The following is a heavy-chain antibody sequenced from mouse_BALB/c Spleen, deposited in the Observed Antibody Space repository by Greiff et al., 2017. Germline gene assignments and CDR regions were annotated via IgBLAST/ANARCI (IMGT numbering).Heavy chain of an antibody. V-gene: IGHV2-9*02. CDR3: AGKTSLPYFDY. CDR2: IWAGGST. CDR1: GFSLTSYG. J-gene: IGHJ2*01. Sequence: VKLQESGPGLVAPSQSLSITCTVSGFSLTSYGVHWVRQPPGKGLEWLGVIWAGGSTNYNSALMSRLSISKDNSKSQVFLKMNSLQTDDTAMYYCAGKTSLPYFDYWGQGTPLTVSS.